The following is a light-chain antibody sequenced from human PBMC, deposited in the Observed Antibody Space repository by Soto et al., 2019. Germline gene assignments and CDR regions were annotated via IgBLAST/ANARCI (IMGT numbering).Light chain of an antibody. CDR2: AAS. CDR3: QQLNSYPRAIT. V-gene: IGKV1-9*01. Sequence: IQLTQSPSSLSASVGDRVTITCRASQGISSYLAWYQQKPGKAPKLLIYAASTLQSGVPSRFSGSGSGPDFTLTISSLQPEDFATYYCQQLNSYPRAITFGQGTRLEIK. CDR1: QGISSY. J-gene: IGKJ5*01.